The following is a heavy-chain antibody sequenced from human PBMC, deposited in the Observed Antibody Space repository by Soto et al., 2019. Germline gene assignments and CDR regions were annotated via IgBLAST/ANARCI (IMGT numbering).Heavy chain of an antibody. CDR2: IYHSGST. J-gene: IGHJ4*02. V-gene: IGHV4-4*02. CDR3: ARVFVSIVGARNFDY. Sequence: QVQLQESGPGLVKPSGTLSLTCAVSGGSISSSNWWSWVRQPPGKGLEWIGEIYHSGSTNYNPSLRSRVTISVDKSKNQFSLKLSSVTAADTAVYYCARVFVSIVGARNFDYWRQGTLVTVSS. CDR1: GGSISSSNW. D-gene: IGHD1-26*01.